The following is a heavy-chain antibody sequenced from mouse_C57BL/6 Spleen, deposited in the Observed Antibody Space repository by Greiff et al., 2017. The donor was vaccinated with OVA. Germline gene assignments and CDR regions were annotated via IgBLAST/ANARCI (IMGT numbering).Heavy chain of an antibody. CDR2: FYPGSGST. V-gene: IGHV1-62-2*01. Sequence: VQLQQPGAELVKPGASVKLSCKASGYTFTEYTIHWVKQRSGQGLEWIGCFYPGSGSTKYNEKFKDKATLTVDKSSSTSYIEHSRLTSDDSAVYSGARHENVTSDPFYAMDYWGQGTSVTVSS. J-gene: IGHJ4*01. CDR3: ARHENVTSDPFYAMDY. CDR1: GYTFTEYT. D-gene: IGHD1-1*01.